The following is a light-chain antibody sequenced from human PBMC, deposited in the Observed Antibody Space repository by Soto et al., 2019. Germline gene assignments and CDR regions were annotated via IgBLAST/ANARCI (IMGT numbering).Light chain of an antibody. J-gene: IGLJ3*02. CDR1: SSDVGGYNF. Sequence: QSALTQTASVSGSPGQPITMSCTGTSSDVGGYNFVSWYQQHPGKAPKLIVHEVANRLSGVSGRFSGSKSGNTAFLTISGLQAEDEAVYYCCSHSSSITWMFGGGTKLTVL. V-gene: IGLV2-14*03. CDR2: EVA. CDR3: CSHSSSITWM.